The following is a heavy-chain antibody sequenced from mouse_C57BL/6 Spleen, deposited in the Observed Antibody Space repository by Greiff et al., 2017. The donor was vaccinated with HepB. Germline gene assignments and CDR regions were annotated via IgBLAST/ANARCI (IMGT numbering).Heavy chain of an antibody. Sequence: QVQLQQPGAELVKPGASVKLSCKASGYTFTSYWMHWVKQRPGQGLEWIGMIHPNSGSTNYNEKFKSKATLTVDKSSSTAYMQLSSRTSEDSAVYYCAREGVAFAYWGQGTLVTVSA. CDR2: IHPNSGST. V-gene: IGHV1-64*01. CDR1: GYTFTSYW. J-gene: IGHJ3*01. CDR3: AREGVAFAY.